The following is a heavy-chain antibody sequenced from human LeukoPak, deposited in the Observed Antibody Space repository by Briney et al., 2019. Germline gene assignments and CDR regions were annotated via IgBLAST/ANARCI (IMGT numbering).Heavy chain of an antibody. CDR1: GFTLSSYE. D-gene: IGHD3-10*01. J-gene: IGHJ4*02. V-gene: IGHV3-23*01. CDR3: ARDQAGSGHYADY. CDR2: IDYSGGSS. Sequence: GGSLRLSCTVSGFTLSSYEMSWIRQAPGKGLEWVSSIDYSGGSSYYADSVKGRFTISRDYSKNTLYLHMNSLRAEDTAVYYCARDQAGSGHYADYWGQGTLVTVSS.